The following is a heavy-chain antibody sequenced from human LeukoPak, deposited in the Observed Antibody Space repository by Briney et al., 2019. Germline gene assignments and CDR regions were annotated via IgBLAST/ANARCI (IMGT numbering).Heavy chain of an antibody. V-gene: IGHV3-7*01. CDR2: IKQDGSEK. J-gene: IGHJ4*02. CDR1: GLTFSSYW. D-gene: IGHD6-19*01. CDR3: AREYSSGWVDY. Sequence: PGGSLRLSCAASGLTFSSYWMSLVRQAPGKGLEWVANIKQDGSEKYYVDSVKGRFTISRDNAKNSLYLQMNSLRAEDTAVYYCAREYSSGWVDYWGQGTLVTVSS.